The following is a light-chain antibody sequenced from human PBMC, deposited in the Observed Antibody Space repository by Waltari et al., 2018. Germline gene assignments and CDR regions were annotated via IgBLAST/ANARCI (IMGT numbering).Light chain of an antibody. Sequence: IVMTQSPDSLAVSLGERATLNCKSSQSVLSSSNNKNYLAWFQQKPGQPPKLLFYWASSRESGVPYRFSGSGSGTDFTLTISSLQAEDVTVYYCQQYYSSPYTFGRGTKLEIK. CDR3: QQYYSSPYT. V-gene: IGKV4-1*01. J-gene: IGKJ2*01. CDR1: QSVLSSSNNKNY. CDR2: WAS.